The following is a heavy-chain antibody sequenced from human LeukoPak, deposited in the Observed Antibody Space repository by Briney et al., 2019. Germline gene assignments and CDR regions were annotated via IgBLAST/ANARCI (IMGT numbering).Heavy chain of an antibody. Sequence: SETLSLTCTVSGGSITTGSYYWSWIRQPTGKALEWIGYIYYSGSTNYNPSLKSRVTISVDTSKNQFSLKLSSVTAADTAVYYCARENPSGSYQDYWGQGTLVTVSS. V-gene: IGHV4-61*10. CDR1: GGSITTGSYY. D-gene: IGHD3-10*01. J-gene: IGHJ4*02. CDR3: ARENPSGSYQDY. CDR2: IYYSGST.